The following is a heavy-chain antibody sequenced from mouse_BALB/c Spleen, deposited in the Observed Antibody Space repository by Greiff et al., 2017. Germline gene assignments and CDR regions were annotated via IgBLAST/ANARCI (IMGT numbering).Heavy chain of an antibody. V-gene: IGHV3-8*02. CDR2: ISYSGST. Sequence: DVMLVESGPSLVKPSQTLSLTCSVTGDSITSGYWNWIRKFPGNKLEYMGYISYSGSTYYNPSLKSRISITRDTSKNQYYLQLNSVTTEDTATYYCARSDGSSYFFDYWGQGTTLTVSS. CDR1: GDSITSGY. D-gene: IGHD1-1*01. CDR3: ARSDGSSYFFDY. J-gene: IGHJ2*01.